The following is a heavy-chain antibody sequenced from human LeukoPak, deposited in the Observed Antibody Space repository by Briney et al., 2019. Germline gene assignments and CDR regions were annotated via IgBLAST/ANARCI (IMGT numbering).Heavy chain of an antibody. V-gene: IGHV3-23*01. CDR1: GFTFSSYA. CDR3: AKGFYDNSASGVFDI. Sequence: PGGSLRLSCAASGFTFSSYAMSWVRQAPGKGLEWVSAISGSGSSTYYADSVKGRFTISRDNSKNTLYLQMNSLRAEDTAVYYCAKGFYDNSASGVFDIWGQGTMVTVSS. D-gene: IGHD3-22*01. CDR2: ISGSGSST. J-gene: IGHJ3*02.